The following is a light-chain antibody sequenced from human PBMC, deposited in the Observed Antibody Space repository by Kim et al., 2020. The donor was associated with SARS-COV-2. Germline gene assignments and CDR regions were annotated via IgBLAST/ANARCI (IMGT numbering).Light chain of an antibody. J-gene: IGLJ2*01. V-gene: IGLV3-19*01. CDR3: NSRDISGDHVV. CDR2: GKN. CDR1: SLRTYY. Sequence: ALGQTVRITCQGDSLRTYYASWFQQKPGQATILVIYGKNNRPSGIPDRFSGSSSGNTASLTVTGAQAVDEADYYCNSRDISGDHVVFGGGTQLTVL.